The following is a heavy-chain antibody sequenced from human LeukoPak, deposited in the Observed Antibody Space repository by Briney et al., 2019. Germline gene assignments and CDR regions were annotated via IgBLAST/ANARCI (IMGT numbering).Heavy chain of an antibody. CDR3: ARLYGVGAQTFYYYYGMDV. V-gene: IGHV4-59*08. CDR2: IYYSGST. J-gene: IGHJ6*02. D-gene: IGHD1-26*01. CDR1: GGSISSYY. Sequence: SETLSLTCTVSGGSISSYYWSWIRQPPGKGLEWIGYIYYSGSTNYNPSLKSRVTISVDTSKNQFSLKLSSVTAADTAVYYCARLYGVGAQTFYYYYGMDVWGQGTTVTVSS.